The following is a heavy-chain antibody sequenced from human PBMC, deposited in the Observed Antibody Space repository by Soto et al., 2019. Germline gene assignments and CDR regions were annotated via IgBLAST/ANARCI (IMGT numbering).Heavy chain of an antibody. V-gene: IGHV4-59*01. Sequence: SETLALSCTVSGGSISSGYWSWIRQPPGKGLEWIGYFHDSGFTNDNTSLRRRVTISVDTSNNQLSLKLTSVTAADTAVYYCAKESIGGWVLHCGQGTLVTVSS. CDR1: GGSISSGY. D-gene: IGHD6-19*01. CDR3: AKESIGGWVLH. J-gene: IGHJ4*02. CDR2: FHDSGFT.